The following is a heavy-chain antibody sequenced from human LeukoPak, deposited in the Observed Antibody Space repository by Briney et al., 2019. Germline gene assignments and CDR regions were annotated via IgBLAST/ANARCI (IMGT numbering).Heavy chain of an antibody. V-gene: IGHV3-30*02. J-gene: IGHJ4*02. D-gene: IGHD3-10*01. CDR3: ANSFYYGSANYSPFNY. CDR1: GFTFSSYG. Sequence: GGSLRLSCAASGFTFSSYGMHWVRQAPGKGLDWVAFIHHDGSNKYYADSVKGRFTVSRDNSKNTLYLQVNSLRADDTAAYCCANSFYYGSANYSPFNYWGQGTLVTVSS. CDR2: IHHDGSNK.